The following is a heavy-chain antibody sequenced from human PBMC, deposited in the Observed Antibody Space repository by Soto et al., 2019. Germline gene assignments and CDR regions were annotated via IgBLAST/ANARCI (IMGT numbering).Heavy chain of an antibody. J-gene: IGHJ6*02. Sequence: GGSLRLSCAASGFTFSSYSMNWVRQAPGKGLEWVSSISSSSSYICYADSVKGRFTISRDNAKNSLYLQMNSLRAEDTAVYYSARDLPDYVWGSYHHYGMDVWGQGTTVTVSS. CDR3: ARDLPDYVWGSYHHYGMDV. CDR2: ISSSSSYI. CDR1: GFTFSSYS. D-gene: IGHD3-16*02. V-gene: IGHV3-21*01.